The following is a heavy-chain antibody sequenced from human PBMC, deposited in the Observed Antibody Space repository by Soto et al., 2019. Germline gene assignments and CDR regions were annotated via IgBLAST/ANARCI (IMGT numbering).Heavy chain of an antibody. CDR2: INHTGGST. Sequence: ASVKVSCKASGYTFSSQYMNWVRQAPGQGLEWMGIINHTGGSTSSAQKFQGRLTLTRDISTSTFYMELSSLRSEDTAVYYCARDGDCSGGSCSTTYWFDPWGQGSLVTVYS. CDR1: GYTFSSQY. V-gene: IGHV1-46*01. J-gene: IGHJ5*02. CDR3: ARDGDCSGGSCSTTYWFDP. D-gene: IGHD2-15*01.